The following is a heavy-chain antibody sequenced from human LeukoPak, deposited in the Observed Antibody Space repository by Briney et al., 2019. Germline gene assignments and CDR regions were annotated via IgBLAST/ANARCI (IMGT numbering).Heavy chain of an antibody. Sequence: ASVKVSCKASGYSFTAFYIHWVRQAPGQGLEWMGWIHPGRGETNYAYKFRGRVTMTRDTSISTTYMDLGSLGSDDTAVYYCARDGEYGTGSYYRGCFDYWGQGTLVTVSS. D-gene: IGHD3-10*01. V-gene: IGHV1-2*02. J-gene: IGHJ4*02. CDR1: GYSFTAFY. CDR3: ARDGEYGTGSYYRGCFDY. CDR2: IHPGRGET.